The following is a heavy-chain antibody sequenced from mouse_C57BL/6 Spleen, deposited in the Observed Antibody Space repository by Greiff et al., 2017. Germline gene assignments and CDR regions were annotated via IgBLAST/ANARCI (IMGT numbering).Heavy chain of an antibody. J-gene: IGHJ2*01. Sequence: QVQLQQSGAELARPGASVKLSCKASGYTFTSYGISWVKQRTGQGLEWIGEIYPRSGNTYYNEKFKGKATLTADKSSSTAYMELRSLTSEDSAVYFCARSGYGYDGYYFDYWGQGTTLTVSS. V-gene: IGHV1-81*01. CDR2: IYPRSGNT. D-gene: IGHD2-2*01. CDR1: GYTFTSYG. CDR3: ARSGYGYDGYYFDY.